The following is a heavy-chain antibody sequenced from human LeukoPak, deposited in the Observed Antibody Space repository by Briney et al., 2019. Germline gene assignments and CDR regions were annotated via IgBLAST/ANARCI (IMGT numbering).Heavy chain of an antibody. D-gene: IGHD3-10*01. CDR3: ARHYYSSGSFDY. J-gene: IGHJ4*02. Sequence: PSETLSLTCTVSGGSISSGSYYWSWIRQPAGKGLEWIGRIYTSGGTNYNPSLKGRVTISVDTSKNQFSLKLSSVTAADTAVYYCARHYYSSGSFDYWGQGTLVTVSS. V-gene: IGHV4-61*02. CDR1: GGSISSGSYY. CDR2: IYTSGGT.